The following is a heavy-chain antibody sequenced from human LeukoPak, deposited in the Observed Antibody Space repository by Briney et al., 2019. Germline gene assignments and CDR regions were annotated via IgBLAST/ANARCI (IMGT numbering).Heavy chain of an antibody. CDR1: GGSISSSGYS. J-gene: IGHJ5*02. V-gene: IGHV4-30-2*01. CDR2: IYHSGNT. D-gene: IGHD1-14*01. Sequence: SETLSLTCAVSGGSISSSGYSWTWIRQPPGKGLGWIGYIYHSGNTYYNPSLKSRVTMSVDRSKNQFSLKLSSVTAADTAVYYCARVSTATGTYWFDPWGQGTLVTVSS. CDR3: ARVSTATGTYWFDP.